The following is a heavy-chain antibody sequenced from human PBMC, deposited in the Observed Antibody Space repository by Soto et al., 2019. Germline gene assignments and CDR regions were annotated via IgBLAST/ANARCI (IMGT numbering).Heavy chain of an antibody. J-gene: IGHJ4*02. D-gene: IGHD6-6*01. CDR1: GYTFTSYA. V-gene: IGHV1-3*05. Sequence: QVQLVQSGAEEKKPGASVKVSCKASGYTFTSYAMHWVRQAPGQRLEWMGWINAGNGNTKYSQKFQGRVTITRDTFVSTGYMELSSLRSEDTAVYYFARAPGCSSSFVDYWGQGTLVTVSS. CDR2: INAGNGNT. CDR3: ARAPGCSSSFVDY.